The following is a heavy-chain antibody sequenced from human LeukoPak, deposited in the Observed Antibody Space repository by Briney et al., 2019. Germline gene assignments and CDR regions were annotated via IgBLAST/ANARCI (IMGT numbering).Heavy chain of an antibody. J-gene: IGHJ4*02. CDR2: IYYSGST. D-gene: IGHD4-11*01. V-gene: IGHV4-31*03. CDR1: GGSISSGGYY. Sequence: PSETLSLTCTVSGGSISSGGYYWSWIRQHPGKGLEWIGYIYYSGSTYYNPSLKSRVTISVDTSKNQFSLKLSSVTAADTAVYYCARAGGGDYSLYDYWGQGTLVTVSS. CDR3: ARAGGGDYSLYDY.